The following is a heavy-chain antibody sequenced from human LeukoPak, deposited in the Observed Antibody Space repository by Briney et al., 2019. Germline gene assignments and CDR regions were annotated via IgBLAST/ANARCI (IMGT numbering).Heavy chain of an antibody. CDR3: ARFRRSAQSY. CDR2: IGPDGSDK. CDR1: GFTFSGSW. Sequence: PGGSLRLSCTASGFTFSGSWLSWVRQAPGRGLEWVANIGPDGSDKQYVDSMKGRFTISRDNAQNSVYLHMNSLTAEDTAVYYCARFRRSAQSYWGQGILVTVSS. V-gene: IGHV3-7*01. D-gene: IGHD2-15*01. J-gene: IGHJ4*02.